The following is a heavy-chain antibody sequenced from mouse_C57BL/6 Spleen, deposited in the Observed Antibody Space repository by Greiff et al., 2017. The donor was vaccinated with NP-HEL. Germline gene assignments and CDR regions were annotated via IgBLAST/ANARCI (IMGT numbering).Heavy chain of an antibody. CDR3: ARNRYYGSSHWYFDV. J-gene: IGHJ1*03. Sequence: EVKLEESGPGLVKPSQSLSLTCSVTGYSITSGYYWNWIRQFPGNKLEWMGYISYDGSNNYNPSLKNRISITRDTSKNQFFLKLNSVTTEDTATYYCARNRYYGSSHWYFDVWGTRTTVTVSS. V-gene: IGHV3-6*01. CDR2: ISYDGSN. D-gene: IGHD1-1*01. CDR1: GYSITSGYY.